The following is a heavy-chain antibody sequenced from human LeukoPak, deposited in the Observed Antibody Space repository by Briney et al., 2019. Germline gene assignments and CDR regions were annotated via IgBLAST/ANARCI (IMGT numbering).Heavy chain of an antibody. CDR1: GFSISTND. V-gene: IGHV3-66*04. Sequence: GGSLRLSCIASGFSISTNDMNWVRQAPGKGLEWVSLIYISGVTKYADSVQGRFTISRDTSTHYLQMNSLTAEDTAIYYCAKRSPPYWGQGTLVTVSS. J-gene: IGHJ4*02. CDR2: IYISGVT. D-gene: IGHD3-10*01. CDR3: AKRSPPY.